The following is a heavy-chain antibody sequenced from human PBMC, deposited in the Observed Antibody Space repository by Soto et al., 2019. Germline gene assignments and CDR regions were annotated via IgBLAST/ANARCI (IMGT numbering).Heavy chain of an antibody. V-gene: IGHV1-69*13. J-gene: IGHJ6*02. CDR2: IIPIFGTA. D-gene: IGHD1-26*01. Sequence: SVKVSCKASGGTFSSYAISWVRQAPGQGLEWMGGIIPIFGTANYAQKFQGRVTITADESTSTAYMELSSLRSEDTAVYYCARVEIVGAAYYYYGMDVWGQGTTVTVSS. CDR3: ARVEIVGAAYYYYGMDV. CDR1: GGTFSSYA.